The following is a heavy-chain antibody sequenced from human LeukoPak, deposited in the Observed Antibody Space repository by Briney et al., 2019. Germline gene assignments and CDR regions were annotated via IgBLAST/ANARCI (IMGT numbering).Heavy chain of an antibody. CDR3: AKDARRYSGWYFFDH. D-gene: IGHD6-19*01. CDR1: GFTFSNLA. Sequence: GGALRLSCAASGFTFSNLAMGWVRQAPGKGLEWVSVISDSGGTTYYADSVKGRFTISRDNSRNTLYLQMNSLRVDDTAIYYCAKDARRYSGWYFFDHWGQGTLVTVSS. V-gene: IGHV3-23*01. CDR2: ISDSGGTT. J-gene: IGHJ4*02.